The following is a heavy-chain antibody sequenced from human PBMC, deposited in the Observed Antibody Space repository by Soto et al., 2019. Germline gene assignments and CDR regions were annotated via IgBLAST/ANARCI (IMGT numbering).Heavy chain of an antibody. CDR3: AKDGTPMQLADAESFQH. V-gene: IGHV3-43*01. Sequence: GGSLRLSCAASGFTFDDYTMHWVRQAPGKGLEWVSLISWDGGSTYYADSVKGRFTISRDNSKNSLYLQMNSLRTEDTALYYCAKDGTPMQLADAESFQHWGQGTLVTVSS. J-gene: IGHJ1*01. CDR2: ISWDGGST. D-gene: IGHD6-6*01. CDR1: GFTFDDYT.